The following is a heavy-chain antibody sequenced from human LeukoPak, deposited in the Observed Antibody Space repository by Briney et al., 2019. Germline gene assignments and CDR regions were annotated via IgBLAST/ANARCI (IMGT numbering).Heavy chain of an antibody. CDR3: ARGDHVRIYTQSHFDI. J-gene: IGHJ4*02. CDR2: INPSGGST. D-gene: IGHD3-9*01. V-gene: IGHV1-46*01. Sequence: ASVKVSCKTSGYIFTSYYIHWVRQAPGQGPEWMGIINPSGGSTNYAQKFQGRVTMTRDTSTSTVYMELSSLRSEDTALYYCARGDHVRIYTQSHFDIWGQGTLVTVSS. CDR1: GYIFTSYY.